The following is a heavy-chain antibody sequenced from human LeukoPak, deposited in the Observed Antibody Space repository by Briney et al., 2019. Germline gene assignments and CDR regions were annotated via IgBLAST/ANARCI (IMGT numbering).Heavy chain of an antibody. D-gene: IGHD5-18*01. CDR1: GFTFSNAC. CDR3: TTGTWIQLWLPDY. CDR2: IKSKTDGGTT. J-gene: IGHJ4*02. Sequence: GGSLRLSCAASGFTFSNACMSWVRQAPGKGLEWVGHIKSKTDGGTTDFAAPVKGRFTISRDDSENTLLLQMNSLKTEDTAVYYCTTGTWIQLWLPDYWGQGTLVTVSS. V-gene: IGHV3-15*01.